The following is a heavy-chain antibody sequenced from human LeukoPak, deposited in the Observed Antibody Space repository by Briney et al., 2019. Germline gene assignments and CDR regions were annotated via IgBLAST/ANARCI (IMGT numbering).Heavy chain of an antibody. Sequence: GGSLRLSCAASGFTFSSYGMHWVRQAPGKGLEWVAVISYDGSNKYYADSVKGRFTISRDNSKNTLYLQMNSLRAEDTAVYYCAKGYCSSTSCGRAYWGQGSLVSVSS. CDR2: ISYDGSNK. V-gene: IGHV3-30*18. J-gene: IGHJ4*02. CDR3: AKGYCSSTSCGRAY. CDR1: GFTFSSYG. D-gene: IGHD2-2*01.